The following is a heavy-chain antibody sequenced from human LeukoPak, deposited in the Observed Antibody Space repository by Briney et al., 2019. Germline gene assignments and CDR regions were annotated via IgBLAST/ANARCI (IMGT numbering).Heavy chain of an antibody. CDR2: IWYDGSNK. CDR3: ARDGSVGDTAMAVDY. CDR1: GFTFSSYG. D-gene: IGHD5-18*01. Sequence: GSLRLSCAASGFTFSSYGMHWVRQAPGKGLEWVAVIWYDGSNKYYADSVKGRFTISRDNSKNTLYLQMNSLRAEDTAVYYCARDGSVGDTAMAVDYWGQGTLVTVSS. V-gene: IGHV3-33*01. J-gene: IGHJ4*02.